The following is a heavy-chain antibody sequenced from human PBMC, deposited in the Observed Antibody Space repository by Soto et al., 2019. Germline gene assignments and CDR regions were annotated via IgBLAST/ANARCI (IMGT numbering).Heavy chain of an antibody. V-gene: IGHV5-51*01. CDR2: IYPGDSDT. J-gene: IGHJ4*02. CDR1: GYSFTSYW. CDR3: ARQYYYDSSGYFPFGY. D-gene: IGHD3-22*01. Sequence: GESLKISCKGSGYSFTSYWIGWVRQMPGKGLEWMGIIYPGDSDTRYSPSFQGQVTISADESISTAYLQWSSLKASDTAMYYCARQYYYDSSGYFPFGYWGQGTLVTVSS.